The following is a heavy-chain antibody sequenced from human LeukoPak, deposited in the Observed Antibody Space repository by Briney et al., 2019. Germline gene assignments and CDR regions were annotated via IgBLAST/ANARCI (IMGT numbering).Heavy chain of an antibody. J-gene: IGHJ5*02. CDR2: ISSSSSTI. V-gene: IGHV3-48*01. CDR1: GFTFSSYS. D-gene: IGHD6-13*01. Sequence: TGGSLRLSCAASGFTFSSYSMNWVRQAPGKGLEWVSYISSSSSTIYYADSVKGRFTISRDNAKNSLYLQMNSLRAEDTAVYYCAREDHAGYSSSWYSIENNWFDPWGQGTLVTVSS. CDR3: AREDHAGYSSSWYSIENNWFDP.